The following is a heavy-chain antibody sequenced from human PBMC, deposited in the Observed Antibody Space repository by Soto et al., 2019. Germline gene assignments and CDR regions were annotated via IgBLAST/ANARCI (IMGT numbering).Heavy chain of an antibody. CDR3: ARDISYSSNRPSDFDI. J-gene: IGHJ3*02. V-gene: IGHV1-18*01. CDR1: GYTFTSYG. D-gene: IGHD6-13*01. CDR2: FSAYNGNT. Sequence: QVQLVQSGAEVKKPGASVKVSCKASGYTFTSYGISWVRQAPGQGLEWMGWFSAYNGNTNYAQKLQGRVTMTRDTSTSTGYMELSSLTSDDTAVYYCARDISYSSNRPSDFDIWVQETMVTVSS.